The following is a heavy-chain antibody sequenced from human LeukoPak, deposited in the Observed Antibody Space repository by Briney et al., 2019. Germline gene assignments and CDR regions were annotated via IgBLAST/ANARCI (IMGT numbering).Heavy chain of an antibody. Sequence: GGSLRLSCAASGFTFSSYGMSWVRQAPGKGLEWVSAISGSGGSTYYADSVKGRFTISRDNSKNTLYLQMNSLRAEDMAVFYCAKVKYQLKQLFDPWGQGTLVTVSS. CDR1: GFTFSSYG. V-gene: IGHV3-23*01. CDR3: AKVKYQLKQLFDP. J-gene: IGHJ5*02. CDR2: ISGSGGST. D-gene: IGHD2-2*01.